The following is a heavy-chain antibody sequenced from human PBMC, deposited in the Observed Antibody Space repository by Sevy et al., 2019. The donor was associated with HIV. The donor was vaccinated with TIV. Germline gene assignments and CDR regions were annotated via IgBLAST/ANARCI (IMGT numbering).Heavy chain of an antibody. CDR3: ARDLFSGGNAVYGY. CDR2: INAISSNI. CDR1: GFTFSSYA. Sequence: GGSLRLSCAASGFTFSSYAMNWVRQAPGKGLEWVSSINAISSNIYYADSVKGRFTISRDNAENSLDLQMNRVKAEDTAVYYCARDLFSGGNAVYGYWGQGTLVTVSS. D-gene: IGHD2-15*01. V-gene: IGHV3-21*01. J-gene: IGHJ4*02.